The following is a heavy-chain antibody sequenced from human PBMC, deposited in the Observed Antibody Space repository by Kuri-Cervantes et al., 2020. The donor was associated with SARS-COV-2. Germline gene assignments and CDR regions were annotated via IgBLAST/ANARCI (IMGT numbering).Heavy chain of an antibody. Sequence: SETLSLTCTVSGGSISSSSYYWGWIRQPPGKGLEWIGYIYYSGSTNYNPSLKSRVTISVDTSKNQFSLKLSSVTAADTAVYYCARDLHYYGSGSYFHYWGQGTLVTVSS. CDR2: IYYSGST. D-gene: IGHD3-10*01. J-gene: IGHJ4*02. CDR1: GGSISSSSYY. V-gene: IGHV4-61*05. CDR3: ARDLHYYGSGSYFHY.